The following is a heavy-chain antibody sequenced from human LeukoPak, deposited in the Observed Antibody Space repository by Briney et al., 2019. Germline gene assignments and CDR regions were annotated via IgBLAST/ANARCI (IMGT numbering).Heavy chain of an antibody. CDR1: GFTFSSYA. D-gene: IGHD3-3*01. Sequence: PGGSLRLSCAASGFTFSSYAMSWVRQAPGKGLEWVANIKHDGSEQYYVDSVKGRFTISRHNAENSLYLQMNSLRAEDTAMYYCARSPTYYDFWSGDKFIDYWGQGTLVTVSS. V-gene: IGHV3-7*01. J-gene: IGHJ4*02. CDR2: IKHDGSEQ. CDR3: ARSPTYYDFWSGDKFIDY.